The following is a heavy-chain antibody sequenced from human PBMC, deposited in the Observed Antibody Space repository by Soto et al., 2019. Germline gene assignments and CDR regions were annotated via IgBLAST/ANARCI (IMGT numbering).Heavy chain of an antibody. CDR3: ARGFYYDFWSGYYTTSPIFDY. D-gene: IGHD3-3*01. Sequence: EVQLVASGGGLVQPGGSLRLSCAASGFTFSSYWMSWVRQAPGKGLEWVANIKQDGSEKYYVDSVKGRFTISRDNAKNSLYLQMNSLRAEDTAVYYCARGFYYDFWSGYYTTSPIFDYWGQGTLVTVSS. V-gene: IGHV3-7*01. J-gene: IGHJ4*02. CDR2: IKQDGSEK. CDR1: GFTFSSYW.